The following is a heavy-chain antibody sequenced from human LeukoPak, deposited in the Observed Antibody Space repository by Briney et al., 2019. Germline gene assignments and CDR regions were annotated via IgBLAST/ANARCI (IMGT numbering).Heavy chain of an antibody. V-gene: IGHV3-30-3*01. Sequence: PGGSLRLSCTVSGFNFRSNPIHWVRQAPGKGLEWVAEISYDGGNTYYADSVKGRFTISRDNSKNTLYLQMNSLRAEDTAVYYCATEVTGIHFDYWGQGTLVTVSS. J-gene: IGHJ4*02. D-gene: IGHD1-20*01. CDR2: ISYDGGNT. CDR3: ATEVTGIHFDY. CDR1: GFNFRSNP.